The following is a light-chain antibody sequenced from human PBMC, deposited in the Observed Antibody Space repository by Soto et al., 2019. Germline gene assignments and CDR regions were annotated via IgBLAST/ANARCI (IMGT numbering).Light chain of an antibody. Sequence: EVVLTQSPGTLSLSPGERATLSCRASRNINGNYLGWYQLKRGQAPRLLIYETSTRATGIPDRFSGSGSGTDFTLTISRLEPEDFAVYYCQQYGSSPWPFGQGTKVEIK. CDR3: QQYGSSPWP. J-gene: IGKJ1*01. CDR1: RNINGNY. V-gene: IGKV3-20*01. CDR2: ETS.